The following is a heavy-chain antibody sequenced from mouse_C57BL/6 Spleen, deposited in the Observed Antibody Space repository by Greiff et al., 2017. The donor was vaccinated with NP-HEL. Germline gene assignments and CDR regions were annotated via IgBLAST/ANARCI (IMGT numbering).Heavy chain of an antibody. CDR1: GYAFSSSW. J-gene: IGHJ2*01. CDR2: IYPGDGDT. Sequence: VQLKESGPELVKPGASVKISCKASGYAFSSSWMNWVKQRPGKGLEWIGRIYPGDGDTNYNGKFKGKATLTADKSSSTAYMQLSSLTSEDSAVYFCAGYALDYWGQGTTLTVSS. D-gene: IGHD2-2*01. V-gene: IGHV1-82*01. CDR3: AGYALDY.